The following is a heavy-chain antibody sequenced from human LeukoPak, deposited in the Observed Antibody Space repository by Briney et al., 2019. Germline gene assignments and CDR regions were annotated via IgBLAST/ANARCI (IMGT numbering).Heavy chain of an antibody. V-gene: IGHV3-7*01. CDR2: IKQDGSEK. CDR3: ARDPRVFSSSWYYFDY. J-gene: IGHJ4*02. Sequence: PGGSLRLSRAASGFTFSSYWMSWVRQAPGKGLEWVANIKQDGSEKYYVDSVKGRFTISRDNAKNSLYLQMNSLRAEDTAVYYCARDPRVFSSSWYYFDYWGQGTLVTVSS. D-gene: IGHD6-13*01. CDR1: GFTFSSYW.